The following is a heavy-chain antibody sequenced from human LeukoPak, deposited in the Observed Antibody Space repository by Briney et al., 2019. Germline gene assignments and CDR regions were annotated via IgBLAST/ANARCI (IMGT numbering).Heavy chain of an antibody. Sequence: GGSLRLSCAASGFAFNNYWMHWVRQAPGKGLVWVSRVNPDGSRINYADSVEGRFTISRDNAQNSLYLQMSSLRPEDTALYYCVKADCSSTSCLTDSWGQGTPVIVSS. D-gene: IGHD2-2*01. J-gene: IGHJ4*02. CDR2: VNPDGSRI. CDR3: VKADCSSTSCLTDS. CDR1: GFAFNNYW. V-gene: IGHV3-74*01.